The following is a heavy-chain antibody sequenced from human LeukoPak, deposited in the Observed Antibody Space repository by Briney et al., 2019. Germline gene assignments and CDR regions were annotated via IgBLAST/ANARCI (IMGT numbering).Heavy chain of an antibody. D-gene: IGHD3-22*01. CDR3: PSPNARDSSGYFTEACDI. V-gene: IGHV4-38-2*01. CDR2: IYHSGST. CDR1: GYSISRGYY. Sequence: SETLSLTCAVSGYSISRGYYWGWIRQPPGKGREWIGSIYHSGSTYYNPSLKTRVTISVDTSKNQFSLKLSSVTAADTAVYYCPSPNARDSSGYFTEACDIWGQGTMVTVSS. J-gene: IGHJ3*02.